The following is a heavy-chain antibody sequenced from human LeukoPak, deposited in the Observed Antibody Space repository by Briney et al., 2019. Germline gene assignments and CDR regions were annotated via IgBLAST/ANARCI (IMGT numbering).Heavy chain of an antibody. V-gene: IGHV3-48*01. J-gene: IGHJ4*02. CDR1: GFTFSTYA. Sequence: PGGSLRLSCAASGFTFSTYAMNWVRQAPGKGLDWVSYISSRSTTIYYADSVKGRFTISRDNAQNSLYLQMNRLRAEDTAVYHCARGGAVDTAMVNDYWGQGTLVTVSS. CDR2: ISSRSTTI. D-gene: IGHD5-18*01. CDR3: ARGGAVDTAMVNDY.